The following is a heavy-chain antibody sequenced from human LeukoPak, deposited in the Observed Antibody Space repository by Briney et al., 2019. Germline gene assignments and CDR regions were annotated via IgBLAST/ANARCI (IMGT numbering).Heavy chain of an antibody. CDR2: IDPSDSYT. CDR3: ARREGEGFDP. CDR1: GYSFTSYW. Sequence: GESLKISCKASGYSFTSYWIGWVRQMPGKGLEWMGRIDPSDSYTNYSPSFQGHVTISADKSISTAYLQWSSLKASDTAMYYCARREGEGFDPWGQGTLVTVSS. J-gene: IGHJ5*02. V-gene: IGHV5-10-1*01. D-gene: IGHD3-16*01.